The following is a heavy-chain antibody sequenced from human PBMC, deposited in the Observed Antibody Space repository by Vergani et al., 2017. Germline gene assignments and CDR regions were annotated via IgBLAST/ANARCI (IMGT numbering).Heavy chain of an antibody. Sequence: VQLLESGGGLVQPGGSLRLSCAASGFTFSSYGMHWVRQAPGKGLEWVAVISYDGSNKYYADSVKGRFTISRDNSKNTLYLQMNSLRAEDTAVYYCARDQPYYDYVWGSYRSSYAFDIWGQGTMVTVSS. CDR3: ARDQPYYDYVWGSYRSSYAFDI. CDR1: GFTFSSYG. D-gene: IGHD3-16*02. CDR2: ISYDGSNK. V-gene: IGHV3-30*19. J-gene: IGHJ3*02.